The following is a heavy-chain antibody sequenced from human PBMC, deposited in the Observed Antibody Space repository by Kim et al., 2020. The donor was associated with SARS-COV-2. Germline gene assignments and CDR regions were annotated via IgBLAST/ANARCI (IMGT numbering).Heavy chain of an antibody. Sequence: PSGGSTSYEQKFQGRVTMTRDTSTSTVYMELSSLRSEDTAVYYCARGLDYWGQGTLVTVSS. CDR2: PSGGST. V-gene: IGHV1-46*01. J-gene: IGHJ4*02. CDR3: ARGLDY.